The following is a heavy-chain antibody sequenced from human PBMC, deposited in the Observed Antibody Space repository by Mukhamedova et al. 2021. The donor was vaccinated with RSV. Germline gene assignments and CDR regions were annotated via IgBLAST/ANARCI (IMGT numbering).Heavy chain of an antibody. V-gene: IGHV3-33*01. Sequence: EWVANIWNDGTNKHYADSVKGRSTISRDISKNTVYLQMNSLRAEDTAVYYCARDGQSSANYAFDYWGQGNLVTVSS. D-gene: IGHD3-16*01. CDR2: IWNDGTNK. CDR3: ARDGQSSANYAFDY. J-gene: IGHJ4*02.